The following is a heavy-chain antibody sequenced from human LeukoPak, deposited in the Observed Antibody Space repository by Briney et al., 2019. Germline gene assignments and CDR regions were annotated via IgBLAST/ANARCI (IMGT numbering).Heavy chain of an antibody. J-gene: IGHJ4*02. V-gene: IGHV4-59*01. CDR3: ARSGWLQFDYFDY. CDR1: GGSIGSYF. D-gene: IGHD5-24*01. CDR2: INYSGST. Sequence: SETLSLTCTISGGSIGSYFWNWIRQSPGRGLQWIGYINYSGSTNYNPSLESRVSISVDTSKNQVSLRLRSVTAADTAVYYCARSGWLQFDYFDYWGQGILVTVSS.